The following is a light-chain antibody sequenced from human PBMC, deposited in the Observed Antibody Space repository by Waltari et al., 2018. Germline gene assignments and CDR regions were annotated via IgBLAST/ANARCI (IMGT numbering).Light chain of an antibody. CDR3: QQSSSTPPFT. Sequence: DIQMTQSPSSLSASVGDSVTITCRESQSISSYLNWYQQKPGKAPKLLIYAASSLQSGVPSRFSGSGSGTDFTLTINSLQPEDFATYYCQQSSSTPPFTFGPGTKVDIK. J-gene: IGKJ3*01. CDR2: AAS. V-gene: IGKV1-39*01. CDR1: QSISSY.